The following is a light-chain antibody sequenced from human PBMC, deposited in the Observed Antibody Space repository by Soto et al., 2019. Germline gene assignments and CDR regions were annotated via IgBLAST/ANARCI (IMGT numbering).Light chain of an antibody. CDR2: DVN. CDR1: SSDIGGYDY. CDR3: TSYASGSSHVV. J-gene: IGLJ2*01. V-gene: IGLV2-14*01. Sequence: QSALTQPDSVSGSPGQSITLSCTGTSSDIGGYDYVSWDQRHPGKAPTLIIYDVNNRPSGVSNRFSGSKAGNTASLTISGRQGEDEADYYCTSYASGSSHVVFGGGTKLTVL.